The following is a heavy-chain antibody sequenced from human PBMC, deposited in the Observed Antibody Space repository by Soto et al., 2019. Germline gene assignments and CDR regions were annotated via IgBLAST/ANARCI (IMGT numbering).Heavy chain of an antibody. J-gene: IGHJ4*02. CDR2: ISSNGGST. Sequence: GGSLRLSCAASGFTFSSYAMHWVRQAPGKGLEYVSAISSNGGSTYYANSVKGRFTISRDNSKNTLYLQMGSLRAEDMAVYYWARTLHYDFWSGYYPFDYWGQGTLVTVSS. D-gene: IGHD3-3*01. CDR1: GFTFSSYA. V-gene: IGHV3-64*01. CDR3: ARTLHYDFWSGYYPFDY.